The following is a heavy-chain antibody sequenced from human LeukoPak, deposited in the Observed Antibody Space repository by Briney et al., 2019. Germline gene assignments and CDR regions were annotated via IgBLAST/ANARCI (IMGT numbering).Heavy chain of an antibody. CDR3: ARLSSGSYLGAFDY. V-gene: IGHV4-34*01. CDR1: GGSFSGYY. D-gene: IGHD1-26*01. J-gene: IGHJ4*02. CDR2: INHSGST. Sequence: SETLSLTCAVYGGSFSGYYWSWIRQPPGKGLEWIGEINHSGSTNYNPSLKSRVTIPVDTSKNQFSLKLSSVTAADTAVYYCARLSSGSYLGAFDYWGQGTLVTVSS.